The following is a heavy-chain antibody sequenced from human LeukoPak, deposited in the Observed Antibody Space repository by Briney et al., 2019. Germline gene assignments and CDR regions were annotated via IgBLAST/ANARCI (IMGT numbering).Heavy chain of an antibody. Sequence: GGSLRLSCAASGFNLNNMSNWVRQAPGKGLEWVSSISSTGSYIYYADSVKGRFTISRDNPGNVMYLQMDSLRAEDTAVYYCTRVAQSGPTGWFDPWGQGTLVTVSS. J-gene: IGHJ5*02. V-gene: IGHV3-21*01. CDR1: GFNLNNM. D-gene: IGHD1-1*01. CDR2: ISSTGSYI. CDR3: TRVAQSGPTGWFDP.